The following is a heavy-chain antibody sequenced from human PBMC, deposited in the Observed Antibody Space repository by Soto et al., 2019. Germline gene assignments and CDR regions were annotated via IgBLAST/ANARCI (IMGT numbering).Heavy chain of an antibody. CDR3: AHRRTTTNILTASYPDWFDP. V-gene: IGHV2-5*02. J-gene: IGHJ5*02. CDR2: IYWDDDK. CDR1: GFSLNTDGVG. D-gene: IGHD3-9*01. Sequence: QITLKESGPTLVKPTQTLTLTCTFSGFSLNTDGVGVGWIRQPPGEALEWLALIYWDDDKRYNPSLKSRITITKDTSKNQVVLTLTNMDPVDTATYYCAHRRTTTNILTASYPDWFDPWGQGALVTVSS.